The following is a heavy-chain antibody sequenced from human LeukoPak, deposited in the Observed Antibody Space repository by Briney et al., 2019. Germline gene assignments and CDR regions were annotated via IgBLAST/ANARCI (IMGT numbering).Heavy chain of an antibody. CDR1: GGSFSGYY. V-gene: IGHV4-34*01. D-gene: IGHD2-21*02. CDR3: ARGAVVTAIGVRTGIDY. J-gene: IGHJ4*02. Sequence: PSETLSLTCAVYGGSFSGYYWSWIRQPPGKGLEWIGEINHSGSTNYNPSLKSRVTISVDTSKNQFSLKLSSVTAADTAVYYCARGAVVTAIGVRTGIDYWGQGTLVTVSS. CDR2: INHSGST.